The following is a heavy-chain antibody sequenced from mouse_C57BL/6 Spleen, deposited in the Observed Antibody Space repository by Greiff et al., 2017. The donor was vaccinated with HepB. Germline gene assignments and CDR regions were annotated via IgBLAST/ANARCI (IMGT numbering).Heavy chain of an antibody. D-gene: IGHD1-1*01. V-gene: IGHV1-62-2*01. CDR1: GYTFTEYT. CDR3: ARLEDFRSSYDD. Sequence: QVQLQQSGAELVKPGASVKLSCKASGYTFTEYTIHWVKQRSGQGLEWIGWFYPGSGSIKYNEKFKDKATLTTDKSSSTVYMELRRLTSEDSAVYFRARLEDFRSSYDDWGRGTTLTVSS. CDR2: FYPGSGSI. J-gene: IGHJ2*01.